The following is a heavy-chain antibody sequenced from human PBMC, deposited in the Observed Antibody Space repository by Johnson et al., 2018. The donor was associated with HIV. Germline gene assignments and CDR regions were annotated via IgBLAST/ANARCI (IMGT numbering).Heavy chain of an antibody. CDR1: AFSFSNYP. J-gene: IGHJ3*02. CDR2: ISYDGSNK. CDR3: ARGLLWFGELLEAFDI. D-gene: IGHD3-10*01. V-gene: IGHV3-30*04. Sequence: QVQLVESGGGVVQPGRSLRLSCAASAFSFSNYPMHWVRQAPGKGLEWVAVISYDGSNKYYADSVKGRFTISRDNSKNTLYLQMNSLRAEDTAVYYCARGLLWFGELLEAFDIWGQGTMVTVSS.